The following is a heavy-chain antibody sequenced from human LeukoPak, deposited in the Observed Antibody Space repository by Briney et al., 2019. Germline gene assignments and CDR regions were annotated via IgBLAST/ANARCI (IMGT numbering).Heavy chain of an antibody. Sequence: PSETLSLTCAVYGGSFSGYYWSWIRQPPGKGLEWIGEINHSGSTNYNPSLKSRVTISVDTSKNQFSLKLSSVTAADTAVYYCARGPFIVGATLVYWGQGTLVTVSS. CDR2: INHSGST. CDR3: ARGPFIVGATLVY. D-gene: IGHD1-26*01. V-gene: IGHV4-34*01. J-gene: IGHJ4*02. CDR1: GGSFSGYY.